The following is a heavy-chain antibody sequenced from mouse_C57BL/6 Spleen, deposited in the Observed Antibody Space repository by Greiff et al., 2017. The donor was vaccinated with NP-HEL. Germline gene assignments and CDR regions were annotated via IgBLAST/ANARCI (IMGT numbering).Heavy chain of an antibody. V-gene: IGHV1-61*01. J-gene: IGHJ4*01. CDR3: AKAPSYGNYEDYAMDY. D-gene: IGHD2-1*01. Sequence: VQLQQPGAELVRPGSSVKLSCKASGYTFTSYWMDWVKQRPGQGLEWIGNIYPSDSETHYNQKFKDKATLTVDKSSSTAYMQLSSLTSEDSAVYYCAKAPSYGNYEDYAMDYWGQGTSVTVSS. CDR1: GYTFTSYW. CDR2: IYPSDSET.